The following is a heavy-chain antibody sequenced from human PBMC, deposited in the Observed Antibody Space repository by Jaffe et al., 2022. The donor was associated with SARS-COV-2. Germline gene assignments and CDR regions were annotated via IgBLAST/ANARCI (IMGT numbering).Heavy chain of an antibody. Sequence: QVQLQESGPGLVKPSQTLSLTCTVSGGSISSGSYYWSWIRQPAGKGLEWIGRIYTSGSTNYNPSLKSRVTISVDTSKNQFSLKLSSVTAADTAVYYCAREYYDFWSGYYNYGMDVWGQGTTVTVSS. J-gene: IGHJ6*02. D-gene: IGHD3-3*01. CDR3: AREYYDFWSGYYNYGMDV. V-gene: IGHV4-61*02. CDR2: IYTSGST. CDR1: GGSISSGSYY.